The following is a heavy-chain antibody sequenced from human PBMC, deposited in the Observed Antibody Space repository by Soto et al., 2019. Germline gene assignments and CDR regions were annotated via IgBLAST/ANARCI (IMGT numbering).Heavy chain of an antibody. CDR3: ATYGGYVRSLDY. V-gene: IGHV3-11*01. Sequence: QVQLVESGGGLVKPGGSLRLSCAASGFSLSDYYMGWIRQAPGKGLEWISFISNRDNTIYYAGSMKGRFTISRGNAENSLYLQMNSLRVEDTAVYYCATYGGYVRSLDYWGQGTLVTVSS. J-gene: IGHJ4*02. CDR1: GFSLSDYY. CDR2: ISNRDNTI. D-gene: IGHD5-12*01.